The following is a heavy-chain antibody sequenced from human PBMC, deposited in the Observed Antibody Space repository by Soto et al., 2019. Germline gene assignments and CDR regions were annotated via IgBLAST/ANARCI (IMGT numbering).Heavy chain of an antibody. CDR3: AKAKGDYPYWYFDL. D-gene: IGHD4-17*01. CDR1: GFTFSLDA. Sequence: EVQLLESGGGLIQPGGSLRLSCAASGFTFSLDAMSWVRQAPGKGLEWVSAISGSSGSTWYADSVKGRFTISRDNSRDTLYLQMNSLRAEDTAVCYCAKAKGDYPYWYFDLWGRGTLVTVSS. J-gene: IGHJ2*01. V-gene: IGHV3-23*01. CDR2: ISGSSGST.